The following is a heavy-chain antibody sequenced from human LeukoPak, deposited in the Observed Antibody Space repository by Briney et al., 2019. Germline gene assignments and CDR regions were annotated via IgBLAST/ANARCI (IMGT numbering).Heavy chain of an antibody. J-gene: IGHJ6*02. CDR1: GFTFSSYW. CDR2: IKQDGSEK. Sequence: GGSLRLSCAASGFTFSSYWMSWVRQAPGKGLEWVANIKQDGSEKYYVDSVKGRFTISRDNAKNSLYLQMNSLRAEDTAVYYCERGTKYYDILTGYYTPYYYYGMDVWGQGTTVTVSS. D-gene: IGHD3-9*01. V-gene: IGHV3-7*01. CDR3: ERGTKYYDILTGYYTPYYYYGMDV.